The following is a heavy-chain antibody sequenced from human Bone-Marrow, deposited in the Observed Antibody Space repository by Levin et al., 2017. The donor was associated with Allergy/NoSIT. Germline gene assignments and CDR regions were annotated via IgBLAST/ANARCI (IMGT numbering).Heavy chain of an antibody. CDR1: GFTFSNFG. V-gene: IGHV3-33*01. J-gene: IGHJ4*02. CDR2: LWYDGSTQ. D-gene: IGHD6-13*01. CDR3: ARDRGSSYFDY. Sequence: GSLRLSCTASGFTFSNFGMHWVRQAPGKGLEWVAILWYDGSTQYYADSVKGRFTISRDISTNMVYLQMNSLRAEDTARYFCARDRGSSYFDYWGQGTLVTVSS.